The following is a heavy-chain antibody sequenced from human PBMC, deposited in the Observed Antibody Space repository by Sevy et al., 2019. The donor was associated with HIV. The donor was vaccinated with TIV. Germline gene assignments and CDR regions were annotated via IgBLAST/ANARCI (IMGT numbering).Heavy chain of an antibody. D-gene: IGHD1-26*01. Sequence: SETLSLTCAVSGYSISSGYYWGWIRQPPGKGLEWIGSIYHSGSTYYNPSLKSRVTISVDTSKNQFSLKLSSVTAADTAVYYCAREFGSGSYFPFDTWFDPWGQGTLVTVSS. CDR3: AREFGSGSYFPFDTWFDP. CDR1: GYSISSGYY. V-gene: IGHV4-38-2*02. J-gene: IGHJ5*02. CDR2: IYHSGST.